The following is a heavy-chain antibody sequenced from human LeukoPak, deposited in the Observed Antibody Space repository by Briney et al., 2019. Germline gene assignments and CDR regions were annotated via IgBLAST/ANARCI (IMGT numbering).Heavy chain of an antibody. CDR2: IYYSGST. Sequence: PSETLSLTCTVSGGSISSSSYYWGWLRQPPGRGLEWFGSIYYSGSTNNNPSLKSRVTISVDTSKNQFSLKLSSVTAADTAVYYCASTSGYSGYDYFPVYWGQGTLVTVSS. V-gene: IGHV4-39*07. J-gene: IGHJ4*02. D-gene: IGHD5-12*01. CDR1: GGSISSSSYY. CDR3: ASTSGYSGYDYFPVY.